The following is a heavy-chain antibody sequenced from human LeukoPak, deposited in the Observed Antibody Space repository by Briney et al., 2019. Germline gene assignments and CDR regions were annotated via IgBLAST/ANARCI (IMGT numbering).Heavy chain of an antibody. J-gene: IGHJ5*02. D-gene: IGHD3-16*02. CDR1: GYTFTSYA. CDR3: ARDLRGVHDYVWGSYRYLYWFDP. CDR2: INTNTGNP. Sequence: GASVKVSCKASGYTFTSYAMNWVRQAPGQGLEWMGWINTNTGNPTYAQGFTGRFVFSLDTSVSTAYLQISSLKAEDTAVYYCARDLRGVHDYVWGSYRYLYWFDPWGQGTLVTVSS. V-gene: IGHV7-4-1*02.